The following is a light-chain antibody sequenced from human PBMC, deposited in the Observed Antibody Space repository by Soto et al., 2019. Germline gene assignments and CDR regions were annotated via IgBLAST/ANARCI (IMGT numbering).Light chain of an antibody. CDR2: AAS. CDR3: QQLNSYPIT. J-gene: IGKJ5*01. CDR1: RDISNS. V-gene: IGKV1-9*01. Sequence: DIQMTQSPSAVSASVGDRLTITCRASRDISNSLGWYQQKPGKAPKLLIYAASTLQSGVPSRFSGSGSGTEFTLTISSLQPEDFATYYCQQLNSYPITFGQGTRLEIK.